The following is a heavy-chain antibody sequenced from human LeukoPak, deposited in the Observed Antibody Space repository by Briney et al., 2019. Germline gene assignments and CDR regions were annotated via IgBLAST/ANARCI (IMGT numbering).Heavy chain of an antibody. CDR1: GGSISSSSYY. J-gene: IGHJ4*02. D-gene: IGHD5-24*01. CDR2: IYYSGST. V-gene: IGHV4-39*01. Sequence: PSETLSLTCTVSGGSISSSSYYWGWIRQPPGKGLEWIGSIYYSGSTYYNPSLKSRVTTSVDTSKNQFSLKLSSVTAADTAVYYCARQSRDGYNYDYWGQGTLVTVSS. CDR3: ARQSRDGYNYDY.